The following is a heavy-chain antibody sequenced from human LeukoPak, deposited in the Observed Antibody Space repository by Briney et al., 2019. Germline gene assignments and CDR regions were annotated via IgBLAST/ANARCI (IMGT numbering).Heavy chain of an antibody. D-gene: IGHD3-22*01. V-gene: IGHV1-8*03. CDR3: AGKFYDSNWYYYVLIDF. Sequence: GASVRVSCKASGYTFTSYNINWVRQATGQGLEWMGWLNPNSGNTGYAQKFQGRVSITRNTSISTAYMELSSLRSEDTAVYYSAGKFYDSNWYYYVLIDFRGQGTMVTVSS. J-gene: IGHJ4*02. CDR1: GYTFTSYN. CDR2: LNPNSGNT.